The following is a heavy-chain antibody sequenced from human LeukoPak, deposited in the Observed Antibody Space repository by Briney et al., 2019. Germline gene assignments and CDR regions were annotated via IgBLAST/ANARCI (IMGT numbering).Heavy chain of an antibody. CDR2: ISYDGSNK. D-gene: IGHD6-19*01. Sequence: GGSLRLSCAASGFTFSSYAMHWVRQAPGKGLEWVAVISYDGSNKYYADSVKGRFTISRDNSKNTLYLQMNSLRAEDTAVYYCARGEYSRAVAGIGIDYWGQGTLVTVSS. CDR3: ARGEYSRAVAGIGIDY. CDR1: GFTFSSYA. V-gene: IGHV3-30-3*01. J-gene: IGHJ4*02.